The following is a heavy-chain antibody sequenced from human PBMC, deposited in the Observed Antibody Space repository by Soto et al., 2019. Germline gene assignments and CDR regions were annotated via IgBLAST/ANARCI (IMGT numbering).Heavy chain of an antibody. Sequence: GASVKVSCKASGYTFTSYYMHWVRQAPGQGLEWMGIINPSAGSTSYAQKFQGRVTMTRDTSTSTVYMELSSLRSEDTAIYYCARGLFGVDSGAYFDYWGQGTLVTVAS. CDR1: GYTFTSYY. V-gene: IGHV1-46*03. CDR3: ARGLFGVDSGAYFDY. CDR2: INPSAGST. J-gene: IGHJ4*02. D-gene: IGHD2-21*02.